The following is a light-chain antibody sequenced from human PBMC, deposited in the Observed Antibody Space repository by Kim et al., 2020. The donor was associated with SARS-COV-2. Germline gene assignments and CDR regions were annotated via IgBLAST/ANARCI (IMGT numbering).Light chain of an antibody. J-gene: IGLJ1*01. V-gene: IGLV1-40*01. CDR1: SSNIGAGYD. Sequence: RVTITCTGSSSNIGAGYDVHWYQQLPGTAPKLLIYGNSTRPSGVPDRFSGSKSGTSASLAITGLQAEDEADYYCQSYDSSLSVYVFGTGTKVTVL. CDR2: GNS. CDR3: QSYDSSLSVYV.